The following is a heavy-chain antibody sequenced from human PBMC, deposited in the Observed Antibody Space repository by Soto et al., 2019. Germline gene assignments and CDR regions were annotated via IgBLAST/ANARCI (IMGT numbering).Heavy chain of an antibody. D-gene: IGHD1-26*01. Sequence: ASVNLSCKASGYTFTRYYMHWVRQAPGQGLEWMGIINPSGSGTSYAQKFQGRVTMTRDTSTSTVYMEPSSLRSEDTAVYYCARGLIVGGTDFDYWGKGTLVTV. J-gene: IGHJ4*02. CDR1: GYTFTRYY. V-gene: IGHV1-46*01. CDR3: ARGLIVGGTDFDY. CDR2: INPSGSGT.